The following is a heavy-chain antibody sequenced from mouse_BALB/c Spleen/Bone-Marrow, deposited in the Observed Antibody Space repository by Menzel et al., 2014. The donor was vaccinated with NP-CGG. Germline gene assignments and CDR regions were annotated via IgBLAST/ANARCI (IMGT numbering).Heavy chain of an antibody. D-gene: IGHD1-1*01. Sequence: VQLQQSGTVLARPGASVKMSCKASGYTFTSYWMHWVKQRPGQGLEWIGAIYPGNSDTSYNQKFKGKAKLTAATSTSTAYMELSSLTNEDSAVYYCTRWNYYGSSYDYWGQGTTLTVSS. V-gene: IGHV1-5*01. CDR1: GYTFTSYW. CDR3: TRWNYYGSSYDY. J-gene: IGHJ2*01. CDR2: IYPGNSDT.